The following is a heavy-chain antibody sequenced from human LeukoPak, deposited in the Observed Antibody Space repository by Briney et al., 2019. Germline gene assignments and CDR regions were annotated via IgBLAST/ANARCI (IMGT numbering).Heavy chain of an antibody. CDR1: GGSISSGDHY. CDR2: ITLYSDTT. D-gene: IGHD2-2*01. CDR3: ARGFGYDFADY. J-gene: IGHJ4*02. Sequence: SETLSLTCSVSGGSISSGDHYWTWIRQPPGGGLQWMGFITLYSDTTSYNPSLKSRLMISIDTSKNQFSLTLTSVTAADTAVYFCARGFGYDFADYWGQGILVTVSS. V-gene: IGHV4-30-4*01.